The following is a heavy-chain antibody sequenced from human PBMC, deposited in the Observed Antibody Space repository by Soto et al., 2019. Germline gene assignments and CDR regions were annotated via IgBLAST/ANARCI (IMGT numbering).Heavy chain of an antibody. CDR1: GYTFTSYD. J-gene: IGHJ4*02. D-gene: IGHD2-2*01. CDR3: ARSHTTAANPRW. Sequence: QVQLVQSGAEVKKPGASVKVSCKASGYTFTSYDINWVRQATGQGLEWMGWMNPNSGNTGYAQKFQGIVTMTRNTSISTTYMELSSLRSEDTAVYYCARSHTTAANPRWWGQGTLVTVSS. CDR2: MNPNSGNT. V-gene: IGHV1-8*01.